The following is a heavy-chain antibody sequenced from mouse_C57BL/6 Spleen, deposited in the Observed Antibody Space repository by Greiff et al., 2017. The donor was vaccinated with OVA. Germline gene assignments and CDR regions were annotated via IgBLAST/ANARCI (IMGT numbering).Heavy chain of an antibody. V-gene: IGHV1-43*01. J-gene: IGHJ2*01. Sequence: EVQRVESGPELVKPGASVKISCKASGYSFTGYYMHWVKQSSEKSLEWIGEINPSTGGTSYNQKFKGKATLTVDKSSSTAYMQLKSLTSEDSAVYYCARRDYGSSYGDYFDYWGQGTTLTVSS. CDR1: GYSFTGYY. CDR3: ARRDYGSSYGDYFDY. D-gene: IGHD1-1*01. CDR2: INPSTGGT.